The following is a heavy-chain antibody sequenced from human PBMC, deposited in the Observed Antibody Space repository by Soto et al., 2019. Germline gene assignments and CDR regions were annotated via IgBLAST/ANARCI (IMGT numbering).Heavy chain of an antibody. D-gene: IGHD6-13*01. V-gene: IGHV3-13*01. CDR2: IGTVGDT. J-gene: IGHJ4*02. Sequence: PGGSLRLSCAASGFTFNSYDMHWVRQATGRGLEWVSAIGTVGDTYYADSVKGRFTISRDNSKNTLYLQMNSLRAEDTAVYYCAKDQGSSWYEIDYWGQGTLVTVSS. CDR1: GFTFNSYD. CDR3: AKDQGSSWYEIDY.